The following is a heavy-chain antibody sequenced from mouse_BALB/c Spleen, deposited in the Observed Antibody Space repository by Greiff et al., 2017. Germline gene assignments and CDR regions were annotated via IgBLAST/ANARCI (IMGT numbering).Heavy chain of an antibody. Sequence: EVQVVESGGGLVKPGGSLKLSCAASGFTFSSYAMSWVRQTPEKRLEWVATISSGGSYTYYPDSVKGRFTISRDNAKNTLYLQMSSLRSEDTAMYYCARAYYGYVDYYAMDYWGQGTSVTVSS. V-gene: IGHV5-9-3*01. J-gene: IGHJ4*01. CDR3: ARAYYGYVDYYAMDY. CDR2: ISSGGSYT. CDR1: GFTFSSYA. D-gene: IGHD1-2*01.